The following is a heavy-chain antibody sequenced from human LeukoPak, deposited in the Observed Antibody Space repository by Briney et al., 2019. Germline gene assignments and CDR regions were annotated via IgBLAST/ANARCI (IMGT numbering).Heavy chain of an antibody. CDR1: GFTFSSYS. J-gene: IGHJ4*02. V-gene: IGHV3-21*01. CDR3: ARGGPQEMYSAY. CDR2: ISSSSSYI. Sequence: GGSLRLSCAASGFTFSSYSMNRVRQAPGKGLEWVSSISSSSSYIYYADSVKGRFTVSRDNAKNSLYLQMNSLRAEDTAVYYCARGGPQEMYSAYWGQGTLVTVSS. D-gene: IGHD1-26*01.